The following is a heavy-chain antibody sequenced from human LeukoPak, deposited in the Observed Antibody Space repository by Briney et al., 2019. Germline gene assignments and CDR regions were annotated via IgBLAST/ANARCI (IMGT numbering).Heavy chain of an antibody. CDR1: GGSISSYY. D-gene: IGHD3-10*01. V-gene: IGHV4-4*07. Sequence: SETLSLTCTVSGGSISSYYWSWIRQPAGKGLEWIGRIYTSGRTNYNPSLKSRVTMSVDTSKNQFSLKLSSVTAADTAVYYCARDGWFGELFSFDYWGQGTLVTVSS. J-gene: IGHJ4*02. CDR2: IYTSGRT. CDR3: ARDGWFGELFSFDY.